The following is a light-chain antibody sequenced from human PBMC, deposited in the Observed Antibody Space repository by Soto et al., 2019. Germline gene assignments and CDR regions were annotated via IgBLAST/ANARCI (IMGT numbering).Light chain of an antibody. V-gene: IGLV1-51*02. CDR2: EDT. CDR1: SSNIGNNY. J-gene: IGLJ1*01. CDR3: ATWDSSLSAGV. Sequence: QSVLTQPPSVSAAPGQKVTISCSGSSSNIGNNYVSWYQQLPGTAPKLLIYEDTTRPSGIPDRFSGSKSGTSATLGITGLQTGDEADYYCATWDSSLSAGVFGTGTKVTVL.